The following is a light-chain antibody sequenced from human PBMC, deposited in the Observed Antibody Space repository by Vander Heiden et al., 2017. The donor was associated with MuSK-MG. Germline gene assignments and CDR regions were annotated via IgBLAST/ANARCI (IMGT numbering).Light chain of an antibody. V-gene: IGKV4-1*01. CDR2: WAS. Sequence: DIVMTQSPDSLAVSLGERATINCKSSQSVLYSSNNKNYLAWYQQKPGQPPKLLIYWASTRESGVPDRFSGSGSGTDFTLTISSLQAEDVAVYYCQQDYSTPQTVGHGTRVXIK. CDR1: QSVLYSSNNKNY. J-gene: IGKJ3*01. CDR3: QQDYSTPQT.